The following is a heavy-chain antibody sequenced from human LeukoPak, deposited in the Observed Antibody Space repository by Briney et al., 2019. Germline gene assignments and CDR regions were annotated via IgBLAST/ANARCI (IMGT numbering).Heavy chain of an antibody. Sequence: SETLSLTCAVSGYSTSSGYYWGWIRQPPGKGLEWIGSIYHSGSTYYNPSLKSRVTISVDTSKNQFSLKLSSVTAADTAVYYCARDLRFLEWSLSSFDPWGQGTLVTVSS. V-gene: IGHV4-38-2*02. CDR1: GYSTSSGYY. D-gene: IGHD3-3*01. J-gene: IGHJ5*02. CDR2: IYHSGST. CDR3: ARDLRFLEWSLSSFDP.